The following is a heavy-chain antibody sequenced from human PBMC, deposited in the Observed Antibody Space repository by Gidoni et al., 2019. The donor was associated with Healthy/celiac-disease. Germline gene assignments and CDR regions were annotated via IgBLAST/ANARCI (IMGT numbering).Heavy chain of an antibody. Sequence: QVQLQQWGAGLLKPSETLSLTCAVYGGSFSGYYWSWIRQPPGKGLEWIGEINHSGSTNYNPSLKSRVTISVDTSKNQFSLKLSSVTAADTAVYYCARNILTGSTPNDYWGQGTLVTVSS. D-gene: IGHD3-9*01. V-gene: IGHV4-34*01. J-gene: IGHJ4*02. CDR2: INHSGST. CDR1: GGSFSGYY. CDR3: ARNILTGSTPNDY.